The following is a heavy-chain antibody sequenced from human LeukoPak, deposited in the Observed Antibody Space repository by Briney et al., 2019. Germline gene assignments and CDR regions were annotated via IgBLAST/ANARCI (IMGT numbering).Heavy chain of an antibody. V-gene: IGHV1-69*04. Sequence: SVKVSCKASGGTFSSYAISWVRQAPGQGLEWMGRIIPILGIANYAQKFQGRVTITADKSTSTAYMELSSLRSEDTAVYYCAREEVSDYGDYGSGGDVWGKGTTVTVSS. CDR3: AREEVSDYGDYGSGGDV. CDR2: IIPILGIA. D-gene: IGHD4-17*01. J-gene: IGHJ6*04. CDR1: GGTFSSYA.